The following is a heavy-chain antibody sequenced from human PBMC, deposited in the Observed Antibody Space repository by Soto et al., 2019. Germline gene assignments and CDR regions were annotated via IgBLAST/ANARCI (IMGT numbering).Heavy chain of an antibody. CDR2: IDGDGDK. CDR1: GFSLSTSGVY. J-gene: IGHJ4*01. V-gene: IGHV2-70*01. D-gene: IGHD6-19*01. Sequence: SGPTLVNPTQTLTLTCTFSGFSLSTSGVYVSWIRQPPGKALEWLALIDGDGDKYYTTSLKTRLTISKDTSKNHVVLTMTNMDSVDTATYYCARVPLAGYFFDYWGHGTLVTVSS. CDR3: ARVPLAGYFFDY.